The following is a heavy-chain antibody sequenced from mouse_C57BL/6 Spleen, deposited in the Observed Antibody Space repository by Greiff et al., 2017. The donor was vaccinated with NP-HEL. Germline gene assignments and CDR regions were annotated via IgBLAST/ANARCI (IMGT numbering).Heavy chain of an antibody. V-gene: IGHV5-4*01. Sequence: VKLMESGGGLVKPGGSLKLSCAASGFTFSSYAMSWVRQTPEKRLEWVATISDGGSYTYYPDNVKGRFTISRDNAKNNLYLQMSHLKSEDTAMYYCARDRGSSGYAMDYWGQGTSVTVSS. CDR1: GFTFSSYA. CDR2: ISDGGSYT. CDR3: ARDRGSSGYAMDY. D-gene: IGHD3-2*02. J-gene: IGHJ4*01.